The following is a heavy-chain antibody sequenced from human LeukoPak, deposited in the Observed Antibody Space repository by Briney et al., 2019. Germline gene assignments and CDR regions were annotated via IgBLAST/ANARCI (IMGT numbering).Heavy chain of an antibody. CDR3: AREGGFYRPLDY. D-gene: IGHD6-25*01. V-gene: IGHV4-4*02. Sequence: PSETLSLTCGVSGGSVSSTNWWTWIRQPPGKGLEWIGEVHLDGRTNFNPSLKSRLTMSVDLSENHVSLKLTSVTAADTAVYYCAREGGFYRPLDYSGQGTLVTVSS. CDR1: GGSVSSTNW. CDR2: VHLDGRT. J-gene: IGHJ4*02.